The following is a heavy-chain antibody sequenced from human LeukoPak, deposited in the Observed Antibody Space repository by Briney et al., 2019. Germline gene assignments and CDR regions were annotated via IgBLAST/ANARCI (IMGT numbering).Heavy chain of an antibody. CDR3: ARDRSGGWRDMDV. CDR2: IYSGGST. D-gene: IGHD6-19*01. V-gene: IGHV3-53*01. J-gene: IGHJ6*03. Sequence: GGSLRLSCAASGFTVSSNYMSWVRQAPGRGLEWVSVIYSGGSTYYADSVKGRFTISRDNSKNTLYLQMNSLRAEDTAVYYCARDRSGGWRDMDVWGEGTTVTVSS. CDR1: GFTVSSNY.